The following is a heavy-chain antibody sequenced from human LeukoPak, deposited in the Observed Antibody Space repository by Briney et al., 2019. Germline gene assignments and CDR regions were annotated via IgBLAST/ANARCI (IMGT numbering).Heavy chain of an antibody. J-gene: IGHJ3*02. CDR2: IIPIFGTP. Sequence: SVKVSCKVSGYTLPELSMHWVRQAPGKGLEWMGGIIPIFGTPNFAQNFQGRGTITTDESMSTAYMELSSLRSEDTAVYYCARGDYYGTSGYYPGDIWGQGTVVTVSS. V-gene: IGHV1-69*05. CDR1: GYTLPELS. D-gene: IGHD3-22*01. CDR3: ARGDYYGTSGYYPGDI.